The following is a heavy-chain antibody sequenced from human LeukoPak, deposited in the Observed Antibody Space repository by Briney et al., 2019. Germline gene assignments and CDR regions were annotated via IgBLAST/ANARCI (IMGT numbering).Heavy chain of an antibody. V-gene: IGHV3-21*01. Sequence: GGSLRLSCAASGFTFSSYAMTWVRQAPGKGLEWVSSISSSSSYIYYADSMKGRFTISRDNAKNSLYLKMNSLRAEDTAVYYCAGSRQQLVPGHNWFDPWGQGTLVTVSS. CDR2: ISSSSSYI. CDR1: GFTFSSYA. D-gene: IGHD6-13*01. J-gene: IGHJ5*02. CDR3: AGSRQQLVPGHNWFDP.